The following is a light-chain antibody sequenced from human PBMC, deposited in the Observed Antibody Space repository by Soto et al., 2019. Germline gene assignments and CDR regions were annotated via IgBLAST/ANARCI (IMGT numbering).Light chain of an antibody. CDR2: KAS. V-gene: IGKV1-5*03. CDR1: QSISNW. CDR3: QQYQSFPYT. J-gene: IGKJ2*01. Sequence: DIQMTQSPSTLSASVGDRVTITCRASQSISNWLAWYQQKPGKAPYLLIYKASRLESGVPSRFSGSTSGTEFTLTISSLQPDDSATYYCQQYQSFPYTFGQGTKLEIK.